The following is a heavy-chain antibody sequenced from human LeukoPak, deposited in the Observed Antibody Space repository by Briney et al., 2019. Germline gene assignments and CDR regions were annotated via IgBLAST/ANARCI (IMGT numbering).Heavy chain of an antibody. V-gene: IGHV4-39*01. J-gene: IGHJ5*02. CDR1: GGSISSSSYS. D-gene: IGHD3-3*01. Sequence: SETLSLTCTVSGGSISSSSYSWGWIRQPPGKGLEWIGSIYYSGSTYYNPSLKSRVTISVDTSKNQFSLKLSSVTAADTAVYYCARQADDFWSGYYNWFDPWGQGTLVTVSS. CDR2: IYYSGST. CDR3: ARQADDFWSGYYNWFDP.